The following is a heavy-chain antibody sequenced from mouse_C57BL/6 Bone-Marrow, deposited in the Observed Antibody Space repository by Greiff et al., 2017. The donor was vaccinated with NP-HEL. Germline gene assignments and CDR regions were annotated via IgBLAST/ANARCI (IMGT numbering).Heavy chain of an antibody. CDR3: ARYPFTTVVATRWYFDV. V-gene: IGHV1-39*01. Sequence: VQLKQSGPELVKPGASVKISCKASGYSFTDYNMNWVKQSNGKSLEWIGVINPNYGTTSYNQKFKGKATLTVDQSSSTAYMQLNSLTSEDSAVYYCARYPFTTVVATRWYFDVWGTGTTVTVSS. J-gene: IGHJ1*03. D-gene: IGHD1-1*01. CDR2: INPNYGTT. CDR1: GYSFTDYN.